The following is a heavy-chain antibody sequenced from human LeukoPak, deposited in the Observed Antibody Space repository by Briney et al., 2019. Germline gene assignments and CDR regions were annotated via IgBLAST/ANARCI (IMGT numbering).Heavy chain of an antibody. J-gene: IGHJ3*02. CDR3: ARSGLNYYDSSGYYFKAFDI. CDR1: GGSISSHY. Sequence: SETLSLTCTVSGGSISSHYWSWIRQPPGKGLEWIGYIYYSGSTNYNPSLKSQVTISVGTSKNQFSLKLSSVTAADTAVYYCARSGLNYYDSSGYYFKAFDIWGQGTMVTVSS. V-gene: IGHV4-59*11. CDR2: IYYSGST. D-gene: IGHD3-22*01.